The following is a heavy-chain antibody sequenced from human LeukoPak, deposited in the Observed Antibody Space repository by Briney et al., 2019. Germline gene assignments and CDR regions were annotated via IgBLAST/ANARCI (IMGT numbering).Heavy chain of an antibody. CDR3: AGSMVRGVIIHAFDI. D-gene: IGHD3-10*01. CDR1: GGSISSDY. V-gene: IGHV4-4*07. Sequence: SETLSLTCTVSGGSISSDYWSWFRQPAGKGLEWIGRVYPSGSTNYSPSLKGRVTMSVDTSKNQFSLKLSSVTAADTAVYYCAGSMVRGVIIHAFDIWGQGTMVTVSS. CDR2: VYPSGST. J-gene: IGHJ3*02.